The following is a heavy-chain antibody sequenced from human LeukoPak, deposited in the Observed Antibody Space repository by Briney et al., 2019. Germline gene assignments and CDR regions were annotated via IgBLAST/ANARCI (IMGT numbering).Heavy chain of an antibody. Sequence: GESLKISCMGSGYSFTSYWIGGVRQMPGKCLEGMGIIYPGDFDTRYSPSFQGQVTISADKSITTASLQWSSLKASDTAMYFCAGHIPTPTVLKSRYYYYMDVWGKGTTVTVSS. J-gene: IGHJ6*03. D-gene: IGHD4/OR15-4a*01. CDR3: AGHIPTPTVLKSRYYYYMDV. CDR2: IYPGDFDT. CDR1: GYSFTSYW. V-gene: IGHV5-51*01.